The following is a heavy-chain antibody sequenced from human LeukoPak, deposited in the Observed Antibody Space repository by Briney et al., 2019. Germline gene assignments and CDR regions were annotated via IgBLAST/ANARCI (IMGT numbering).Heavy chain of an antibody. J-gene: IGHJ4*02. CDR3: AIRSSGRFDY. CDR2: IYSSGST. Sequence: SSETLSLTCTVSGGSISSGSYYWSWIRQPAGKGLEWIGRIYSSGSTNYNPSLKSRVTISPDTSKNQFSLKLSSVTAADTAVYYCAIRSSGRFDYWGQGTLVTVSS. CDR1: GGSISSGSYY. D-gene: IGHD3-22*01. V-gene: IGHV4-61*02.